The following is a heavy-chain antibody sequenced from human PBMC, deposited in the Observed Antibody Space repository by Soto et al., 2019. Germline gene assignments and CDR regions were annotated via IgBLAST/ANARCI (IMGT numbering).Heavy chain of an antibody. CDR1: GGSISSYY. CDR2: NYHSGST. Sequence: SETLSLTCTVSGGSISSYYWSWIRQPPGKGLEWIGYNYHSGSTNYNPSLKSRVTISIDTSKNQISMKLNSVTAADTGMYFFARDTWHESEDSFEDVFDSWGQGTMDTVSS. J-gene: IGHJ3*01. V-gene: IGHV4-59*01. D-gene: IGHD2-15*01. CDR3: ARDTWHESEDSFEDVFDS.